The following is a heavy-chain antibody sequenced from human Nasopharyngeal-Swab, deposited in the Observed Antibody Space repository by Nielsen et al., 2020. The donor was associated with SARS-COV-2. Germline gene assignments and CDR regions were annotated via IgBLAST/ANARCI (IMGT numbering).Heavy chain of an antibody. V-gene: IGHV1-69*10. D-gene: IGHD5-12*01. J-gene: IGHJ4*02. Sequence: SVKVSCKASANTFTGSYIHWVRQAPGQGLEWMGGIVPAHGLPNYAQKFRGRVTISADRSTTTSYLELSSLRSEDTAIYYCAREGEYGAYDAPDYWGQGTLVTVSS. CDR1: ANTFTGSY. CDR3: AREGEYGAYDAPDY. CDR2: IVPAHGLP.